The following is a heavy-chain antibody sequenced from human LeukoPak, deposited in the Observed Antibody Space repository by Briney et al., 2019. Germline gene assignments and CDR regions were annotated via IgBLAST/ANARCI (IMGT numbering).Heavy chain of an antibody. J-gene: IGHJ5*02. CDR1: GFTFSSYS. Sequence: GGSLRLSCAASGFTFSSYSMNWVRQAPGKGLEWVSSISSSSSYIYYADSVKGRFTISRDNSKNTLYLQMNSLRAEDTAVYYCAKGIAARPSYNWFDPWGQGTLVTVSS. CDR3: AKGIAARPSYNWFDP. D-gene: IGHD6-6*01. V-gene: IGHV3-21*04. CDR2: ISSSSSYI.